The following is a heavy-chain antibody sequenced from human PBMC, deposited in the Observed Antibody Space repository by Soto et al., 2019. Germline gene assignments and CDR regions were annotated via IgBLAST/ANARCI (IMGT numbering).Heavy chain of an antibody. CDR2: INPNSGGA. J-gene: IGHJ4*02. D-gene: IGHD5-12*01. Sequence: QVQLVQSGAAVKKPGASVKVSCKASGYTFIGYYIHWGRQAPGQGLEWMGWINPNSGGAKYSQKLQAWVTMTSDTSISTAYMELSRLKSAGAAVYFCARSGGGYDLGDCWGQGTLVTVSS. CDR1: GYTFIGYY. CDR3: ARSGGGYDLGDC. V-gene: IGHV1-2*04.